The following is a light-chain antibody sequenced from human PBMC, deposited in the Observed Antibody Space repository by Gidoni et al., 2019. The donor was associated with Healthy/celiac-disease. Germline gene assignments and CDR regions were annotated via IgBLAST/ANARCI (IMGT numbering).Light chain of an antibody. CDR1: QGISNS. CDR3: QQYYSTQRT. CDR2: AAS. V-gene: IGKV1-NL1*01. J-gene: IGKJ1*01. Sequence: IQMTQSPSSLSASVGDRVTITCRASQGISNSLAWYQQKPGKAPKLLLYAASRLESGVPSRFSGRGSGTDYTLTISSLQHEDFATYYCQQYYSTQRTFGQGTKVEIK.